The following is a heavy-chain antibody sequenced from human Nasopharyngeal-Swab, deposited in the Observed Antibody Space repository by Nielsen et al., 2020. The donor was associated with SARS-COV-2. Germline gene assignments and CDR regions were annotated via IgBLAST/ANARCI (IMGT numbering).Heavy chain of an antibody. Sequence: GESLKISCAASGFTVRSNYMSWVRQAPGKGLEWVSVIYSGGSTYYADSVKGRFTISRDNSKNTPYLQMNSLRAEDTAVYYCARANPSYGMDVWGQGTTVTVSS. J-gene: IGHJ6*02. V-gene: IGHV3-53*01. CDR3: ARANPSYGMDV. CDR1: GFTVRSNY. CDR2: IYSGGST.